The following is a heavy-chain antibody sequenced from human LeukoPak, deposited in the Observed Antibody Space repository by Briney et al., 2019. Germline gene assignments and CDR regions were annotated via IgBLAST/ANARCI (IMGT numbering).Heavy chain of an antibody. CDR1: GGSFSGYY. D-gene: IGHD6-19*01. CDR3: ARVLQWLVPHFDY. V-gene: IGHV4-34*01. Sequence: PSETLSLTCAVYGGSFSGYYWSWIRQSPGKGLEWIGEINHSGSANYNPSLKSRVTISVDTSKNQFSLKLSSVTAADTAVYYCARVLQWLVPHFDYWGQGTLVTVSS. J-gene: IGHJ4*02. CDR2: INHSGSA.